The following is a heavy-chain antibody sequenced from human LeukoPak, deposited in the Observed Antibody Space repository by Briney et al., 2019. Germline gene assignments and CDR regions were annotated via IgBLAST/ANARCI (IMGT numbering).Heavy chain of an antibody. J-gene: IGHJ6*02. CDR3: AKDLLAAARLYYYYYGMDV. V-gene: IGHV3-23*01. Sequence: PGGSLRLSCAASGFTFSSYAMSWVRQAPGKGLEWVSAISGSGGSTYYADSVKGRFTISRDNSKNTLYLQMNSLRAEDTAVYYCAKDLLAAARLYYYYYGMDVWGQGTTVTVSS. CDR1: GFTFSSYA. CDR2: ISGSGGST. D-gene: IGHD6-13*01.